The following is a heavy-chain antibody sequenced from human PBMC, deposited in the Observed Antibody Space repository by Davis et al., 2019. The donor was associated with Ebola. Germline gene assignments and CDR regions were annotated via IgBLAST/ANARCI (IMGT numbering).Heavy chain of an antibody. CDR2: IGYSSSSI. V-gene: IGHV3-48*01. CDR1: GFTFSSYS. CDR3: ARDVAGGPLDY. D-gene: IGHD2-8*02. J-gene: IGHJ4*02. Sequence: GESLKISCAVSGFTFSSYSMNWVRQAPGKGLEWISYIGYSSSSIYYADSVKGRFTISRDNSKNTLYLQMNSLRAEDTAIYYCARDVAGGPLDYWGQGTLVTVSS.